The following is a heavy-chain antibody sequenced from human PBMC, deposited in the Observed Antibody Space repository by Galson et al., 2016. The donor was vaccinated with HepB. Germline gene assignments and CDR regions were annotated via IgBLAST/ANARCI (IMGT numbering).Heavy chain of an antibody. CDR1: GFSLSSYS. CDR2: IRSTGTTT. D-gene: IGHD2-21*01. Sequence: SLRLSCAASGFSLSSYSMNWVRQAPGKGLEWVSHIRSTGTTTHYADSVKGRFTISRDVAENSVYLQMNSLREEDTAVYYCARDPHSLDFWGQGTLVTVSS. J-gene: IGHJ4*02. V-gene: IGHV3-48*02. CDR3: ARDPHSLDF.